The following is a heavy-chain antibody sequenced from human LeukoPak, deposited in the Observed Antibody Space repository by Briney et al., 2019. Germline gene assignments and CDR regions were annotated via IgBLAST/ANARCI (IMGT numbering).Heavy chain of an antibody. V-gene: IGHV1-69*13. D-gene: IGHD3-10*01. CDR1: GGTFSSYA. J-gene: IGHJ6*03. CDR3: AAPYYYGSGSYYNMDV. Sequence: SVKVSCKASGGTFSSYAISWVRQAPGQGLEWMGGIIPIFGTANYAQKFQGRVTITADESTSTAYMELSSLRSEDTAVYYCAAPYYYGSGSYYNMDVWGKGTTVTVSS. CDR2: IIPIFGTA.